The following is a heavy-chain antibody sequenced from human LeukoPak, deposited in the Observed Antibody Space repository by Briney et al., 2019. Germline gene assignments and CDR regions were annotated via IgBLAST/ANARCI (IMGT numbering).Heavy chain of an antibody. V-gene: IGHV3-21*01. D-gene: IGHD5-12*01. CDR1: GFTSSSYS. CDR2: IRSIGRYI. Sequence: PGGSLTLSCPASGFTSSSYSMNWVRQAQGKGLEWASSIRSIGRYIFYADSVKGRFTISRDNAKSSLYLQMNSLRAEDTAVYDCARDPSYGGYFRLNCFDPWGQGTLVTVSS. J-gene: IGHJ5*02. CDR3: ARDPSYGGYFRLNCFDP.